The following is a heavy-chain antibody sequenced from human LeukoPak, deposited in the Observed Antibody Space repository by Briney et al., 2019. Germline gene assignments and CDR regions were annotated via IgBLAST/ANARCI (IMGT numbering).Heavy chain of an antibody. Sequence: PGGSLRLSCAASGFTFSSYWMSWVRQAPGKGLEWVANIRQDGSEKYYVDSVRGRFTISRDNAKNSLYLQMNSLRAEDTAVYYCARGVALRYYFDYWGQGTLVTVSS. J-gene: IGHJ4*02. D-gene: IGHD4/OR15-4a*01. CDR1: GFTFSSYW. V-gene: IGHV3-7*04. CDR2: IRQDGSEK. CDR3: ARGVALRYYFDY.